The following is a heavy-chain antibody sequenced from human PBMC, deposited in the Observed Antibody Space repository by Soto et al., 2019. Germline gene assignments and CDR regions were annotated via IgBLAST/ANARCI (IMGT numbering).Heavy chain of an antibody. Sequence: QVQLVQSGAEVKKPGSSVKVSCKASGDTVTTNSLNWVRQAPGQGLEWMGGIIPVVGTTKYAQKYQDRVTITGDKSTNTAYMELSSLRSDDTAVYYCARGLLYATTYFDYWGQGTPVTVSS. V-gene: IGHV1-69*06. CDR2: IIPVVGTT. J-gene: IGHJ4*02. CDR3: ARGLLYATTYFDY. CDR1: GDTVTTNS. D-gene: IGHD2-8*01.